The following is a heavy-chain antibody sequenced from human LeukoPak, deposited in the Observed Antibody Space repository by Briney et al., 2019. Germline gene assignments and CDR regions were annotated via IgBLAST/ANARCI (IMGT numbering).Heavy chain of an antibody. V-gene: IGHV3-23*01. CDR3: AKDGSGSYSRGYYFDY. CDR1: GFTFSSYA. D-gene: IGHD1-26*01. CDR2: ISGSGGST. J-gene: IGHJ4*02. Sequence: PGGSLRLSCAASGFTFSSYAMSWVRQAPGKGLEWVSAISGSGGSTYYADSVKGRFTISRDNSKNTLYLQMNSLRAEDTAVYYCAKDGSGSYSRGYYFDYWGQGTLVTVSS.